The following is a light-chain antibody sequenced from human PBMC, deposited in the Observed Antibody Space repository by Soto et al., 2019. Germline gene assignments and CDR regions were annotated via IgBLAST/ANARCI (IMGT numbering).Light chain of an antibody. Sequence: DIFLTQSPATLSLSPGERATLSCRASQSVNTYLAWYQQKPGQAPRLLIYDASNRATGIPDRFSGSGSGTDFTLTISSLEPEDFAVYYCQQRSKWLTFGGGTKVEVK. J-gene: IGKJ4*01. CDR1: QSVNTY. CDR3: QQRSKWLT. V-gene: IGKV3-11*01. CDR2: DAS.